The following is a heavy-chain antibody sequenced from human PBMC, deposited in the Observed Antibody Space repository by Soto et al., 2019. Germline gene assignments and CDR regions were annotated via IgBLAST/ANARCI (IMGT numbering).Heavy chain of an antibody. V-gene: IGHV3-53*04. J-gene: IGHJ5*02. CDR2: IYSGGST. Sequence: GGSLRLSCAASGFTVSSNYMSWVRQAPGKGLEWVSVIYSGGSTYYADSVKGRFTISRHNSKNTLYLQMNSLRAEDTAVYYCAKTETPERIAAAGTGWFDPWGQGTLVTVSS. CDR3: AKTETPERIAAAGTGWFDP. CDR1: GFTVSSNY. D-gene: IGHD6-13*01.